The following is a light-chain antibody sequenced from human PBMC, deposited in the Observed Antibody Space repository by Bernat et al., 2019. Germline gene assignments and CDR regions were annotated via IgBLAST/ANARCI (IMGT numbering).Light chain of an antibody. V-gene: IGLV2-8*01. CDR2: GVT. CDR1: SSDVGDNNY. Sequence: QSALTQPPSASGSPGQSVTISCTGTSSDVGDNNYVSWYQQHPGKAPKLLIFGVTKRPSGVPDRFSGSKSGNTASLTVSGLQAEDEADYYCSSYPGSNNYVFGTGTKVTVL. J-gene: IGLJ1*01. CDR3: SSYPGSNNYV.